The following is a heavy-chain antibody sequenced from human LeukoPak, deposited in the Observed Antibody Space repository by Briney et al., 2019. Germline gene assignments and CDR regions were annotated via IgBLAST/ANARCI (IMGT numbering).Heavy chain of an antibody. CDR1: GGSISSYY. J-gene: IGHJ5*02. CDR3: ARDQVVGATNWFDP. Sequence: SETLSLTCTVSGGSISSYYWSWIRQPAGKGLEWIGRIYTSGSTNYNPSLKSRVTMSVDTSKNQFSLKLSSVTAADTAVYYCARDQVVGATNWFDPWGQGTLVTVSS. D-gene: IGHD1-26*01. V-gene: IGHV4-4*07. CDR2: IYTSGST.